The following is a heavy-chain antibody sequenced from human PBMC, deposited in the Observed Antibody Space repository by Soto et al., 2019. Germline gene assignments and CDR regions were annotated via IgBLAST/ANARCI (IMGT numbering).Heavy chain of an antibody. J-gene: IGHJ6*02. CDR1: GFTFSSYW. V-gene: IGHV3-7*01. Sequence: GGSLRLSCAASGFTFSSYWMSWVRQAPGKGLEWVANIKQDGSEKYYVDSVKGRFTISRDNAKNSLYLQMNSLRAEDTAVYYCARDRIGSYYGINYYYGMDVWGQGTTVTVSS. CDR3: ARDRIGSYYGINYYYGMDV. CDR2: IKQDGSEK. D-gene: IGHD1-26*01.